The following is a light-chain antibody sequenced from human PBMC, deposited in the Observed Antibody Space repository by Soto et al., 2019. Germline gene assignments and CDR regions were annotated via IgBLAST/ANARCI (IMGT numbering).Light chain of an antibody. V-gene: IGKV3-20*01. CDR3: QQYNNSPPCT. Sequence: EIVLTQSPGTLSLSPGERATLSCRASQTVSSTYLAWYQQKPGQAPRLLIYGASSRATGIPDRFSGSGSGTDFTLTISRLEPEDFAVYYCQQYNNSPPCTFGQGTKVDIK. CDR2: GAS. CDR1: QTVSSTY. J-gene: IGKJ2*02.